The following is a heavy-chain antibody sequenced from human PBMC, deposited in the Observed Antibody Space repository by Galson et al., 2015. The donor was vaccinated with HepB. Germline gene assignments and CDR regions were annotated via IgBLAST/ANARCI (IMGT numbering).Heavy chain of an antibody. CDR2: INSDGITT. CDR1: GFTFSSYW. D-gene: IGHD3-22*01. Sequence: LRLSYAASGFTFSSYWMHWVRQGPGKGLLWVSRINSDGITTSYADSVKGRFTISRDNAKNTLYLQMNSLRAEDTAVYYCARVAGGSSGYNYFVPEFYFDYWGQGTLVTVSS. CDR3: ARVAGGSSGYNYFVPEFYFDY. V-gene: IGHV3-74*01. J-gene: IGHJ4*02.